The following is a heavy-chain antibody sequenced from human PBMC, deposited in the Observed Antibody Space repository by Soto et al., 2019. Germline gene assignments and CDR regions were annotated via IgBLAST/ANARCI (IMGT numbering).Heavy chain of an antibody. CDR1: GFTFSSYW. V-gene: IGHV3-7*01. Sequence: EVQLVESGGGLVQPGGSLRLSCAASGFTFSSYWMSWVRQAPGKGLEWVANIKQDGSEKYYVDSVKGRFTISRDNAKNAMYLQMNSLRADDTAVYYCARSGYYYDSSGRSPDAFDIWGQGTMVTVSS. CDR2: IKQDGSEK. CDR3: ARSGYYYDSSGRSPDAFDI. D-gene: IGHD3-22*01. J-gene: IGHJ3*02.